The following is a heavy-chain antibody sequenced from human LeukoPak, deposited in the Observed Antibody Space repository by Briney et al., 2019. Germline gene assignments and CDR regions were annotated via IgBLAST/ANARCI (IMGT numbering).Heavy chain of an antibody. J-gene: IGHJ4*02. CDR2: IYYSGST. V-gene: IGHV4-59*01. CDR3: ARDPGEGIAAAGPII. CDR1: GGSISSYY. Sequence: PSETLSLTCTVSGGSISSYYWSWIRQPPGKGLEWIGYIYYSGSTNYNPSLKSRVTISVDTSKNQFSLKLSSVTAADTAVYYCARDPGEGIAAAGPIIWGQGTLVTVSS. D-gene: IGHD6-13*01.